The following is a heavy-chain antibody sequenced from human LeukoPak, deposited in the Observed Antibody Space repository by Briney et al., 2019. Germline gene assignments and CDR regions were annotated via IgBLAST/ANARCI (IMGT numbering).Heavy chain of an antibody. J-gene: IGHJ3*02. V-gene: IGHV4-59*01. D-gene: IGHD6-13*01. Sequence: SETLSLTCTVSGGSLSSYYWSWIRQPPGKGLEWIGYIYYSGSTNYIPSLKSRVTISVDTSKNQFSLKLSSVTAADTAVYYCARGRRAAGEPDAFDIWGQGTMVTVSS. CDR3: ARGRRAAGEPDAFDI. CDR1: GGSLSSYY. CDR2: IYYSGST.